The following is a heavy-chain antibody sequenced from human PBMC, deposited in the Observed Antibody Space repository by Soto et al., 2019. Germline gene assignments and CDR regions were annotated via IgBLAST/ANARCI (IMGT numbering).Heavy chain of an antibody. Sequence: PGGSLRLSCAASGFTFSDYYMSWIRQAPGKGLEWVSYISSSSSYTNYADSVKGRFTISRDNAKNSLYLQMNSLRAEDTAVYYCARAGSDRSGYYSILDHWGQGTLVTVSS. V-gene: IGHV3-11*06. CDR1: GFTFSDYY. CDR3: ARAGSDRSGYYSILDH. J-gene: IGHJ4*02. CDR2: ISSSSSYT. D-gene: IGHD3-22*01.